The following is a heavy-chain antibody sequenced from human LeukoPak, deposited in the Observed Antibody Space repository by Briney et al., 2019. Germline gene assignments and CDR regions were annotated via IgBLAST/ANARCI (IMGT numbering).Heavy chain of an antibody. D-gene: IGHD3-10*01. CDR2: ISYDGSYE. CDR1: GFTFSSYA. Sequence: GGSLRLSCAASGFTFSSYAMHWVRQAPGEGLEWVALISYDGSYEYYADSVKGRFTISRDNSKNTLYLQLNSLRAEDTAVHYCARVRQSGYYYYYMDVWGKGTTVTVSS. CDR3: ARVRQSGYYYYYMDV. V-gene: IGHV3-30*01. J-gene: IGHJ6*03.